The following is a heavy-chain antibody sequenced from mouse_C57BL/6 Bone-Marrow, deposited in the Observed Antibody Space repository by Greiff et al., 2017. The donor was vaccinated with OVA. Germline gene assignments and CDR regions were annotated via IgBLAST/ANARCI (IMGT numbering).Heavy chain of an antibody. V-gene: IGHV1-59*01. CDR3: ARKRVLDY. CDR1: GYTFTSYW. CDR2: IDPSDSYT. Sequence: QVQLQQPGAELVRPGTSVKLSCKASGYTFTSYWMHWVKQRPGQGLEWIGVIDPSDSYTNYNQKFKGKATLTVDTYSSTAYMQLSSLTSEDSAVYYCARKRVLDYWGQGTTLTVSS. J-gene: IGHJ2*01.